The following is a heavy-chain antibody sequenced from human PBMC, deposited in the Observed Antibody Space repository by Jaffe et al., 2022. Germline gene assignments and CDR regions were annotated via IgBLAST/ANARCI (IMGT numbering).Heavy chain of an antibody. Sequence: QLQLQESGPGLVKPSETLSLTCTVSGGSISSSSYYWGWIRQPPGKGLEWIGSIYYSGSTYYNPSLKSRVTISVDTSKNQFSLKLSSVTAADTAVYYCARHDEGYNWNEGLNWFDPWGQGTLVTVSS. V-gene: IGHV4-39*01. D-gene: IGHD1-1*01. CDR1: GGSISSSSYY. J-gene: IGHJ5*02. CDR2: IYYSGST. CDR3: ARHDEGYNWNEGLNWFDP.